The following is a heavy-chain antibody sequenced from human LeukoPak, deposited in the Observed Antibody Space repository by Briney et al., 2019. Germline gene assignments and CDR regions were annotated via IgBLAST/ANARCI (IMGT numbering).Heavy chain of an antibody. J-gene: IGHJ6*03. CDR2: ISYSGST. CDR3: ARAVNYDFWSAYYYYMDV. Sequence: SQTLSLTCTVSGGSISSGDYYWSWIRPPPGKGLVWIGYISYSGSTSYNPSLKSPFTISMDTSKNQISLRLSSVTAADTAVYYCARAVNYDFWSAYYYYMDVWGKGTTVTVSS. CDR1: GGSISSGDYY. V-gene: IGHV4-30-4*01. D-gene: IGHD3-3*01.